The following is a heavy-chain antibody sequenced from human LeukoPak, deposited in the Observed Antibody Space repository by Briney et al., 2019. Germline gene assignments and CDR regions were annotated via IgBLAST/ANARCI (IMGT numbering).Heavy chain of an antibody. CDR1: GFTFRSYE. D-gene: IGHD3-22*01. CDR2: IISSGNTI. V-gene: IGHV3-48*03. J-gene: IGHJ4*02. CDR3: ARANYYDISGYDY. Sequence: GGSLRLPCAASGFTFRSYEMNWVRQAPGKGLEWVSYIISSGNTIYYADSVKGRFTTSRDNAKNSLYLQMNSLRAEDTAVYYCARANYYDISGYDYWGQGTLVTVSS.